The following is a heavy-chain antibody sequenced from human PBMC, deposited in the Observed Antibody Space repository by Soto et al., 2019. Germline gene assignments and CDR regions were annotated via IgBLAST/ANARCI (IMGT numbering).Heavy chain of an antibody. CDR2: IYYSGST. J-gene: IGHJ4*02. Sequence: QVQLQESGPGLVKPSQTLSLTCTVSGGSISSGGYYWSWIRQHPGKGLEWIGYIYYSGSTYYNPSLKSRVTIAVDTSKNQFSLKLSSVTAADTAVYYCARDRSSGWYRYFDYWGQGTLVTVSS. D-gene: IGHD6-19*01. CDR1: GGSISSGGYY. V-gene: IGHV4-31*03. CDR3: ARDRSSGWYRYFDY.